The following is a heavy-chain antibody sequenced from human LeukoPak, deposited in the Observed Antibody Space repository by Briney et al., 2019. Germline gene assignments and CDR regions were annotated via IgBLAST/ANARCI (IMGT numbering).Heavy chain of an antibody. CDR1: GYTFTNYG. CDR2: ISAHNGNT. Sequence: SVTVSCKASGYTFTNYGISWVRQAPGHGLEWMGWISAHNGNTNYAQRHQGRVTMTTDTSTSNAYMELRSLRSDDTAVYYCARVQGLAASGAANYYYYYYMDVWGKGTTVTVSS. V-gene: IGHV1-18*01. J-gene: IGHJ6*03. D-gene: IGHD6-13*01. CDR3: ARVQGLAASGAANYYYYYYMDV.